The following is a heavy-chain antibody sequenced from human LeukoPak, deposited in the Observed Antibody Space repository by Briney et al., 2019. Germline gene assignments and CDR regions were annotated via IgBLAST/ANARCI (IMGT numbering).Heavy chain of an antibody. CDR3: AGNEGQQLSRSWFDP. CDR2: INHSGST. V-gene: IGHV4-34*01. D-gene: IGHD6-13*01. J-gene: IGHJ5*02. CDR1: GGSFSGYY. Sequence: PSETLSLTCAVYGGSFSGYYWSWIRQPPGKGLEWIGEINHSGSTNYNPSLKIRVTISVDTSKNQFSLKLSSVTAADTAVYYCAGNEGQQLSRSWFDPWGQGTLVTVSA.